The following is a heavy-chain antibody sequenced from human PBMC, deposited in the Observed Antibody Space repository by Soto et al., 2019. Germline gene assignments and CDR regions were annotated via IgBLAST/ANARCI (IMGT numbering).Heavy chain of an antibody. J-gene: IGHJ6*02. D-gene: IGHD5-18*01. CDR2: IYPGDSDT. CDR3: ARHPHTAMNYYYGMDV. Sequence: PGEFLKISCKGSGYSFTSYWIGWVRQMPGKGLEWMGIIYPGDSDTRYSPSFQGQVTISADKSISTAYLQWSSLKASDTAMYYCARHPHTAMNYYYGMDVWGQGTTVTVSS. CDR1: GYSFTSYW. V-gene: IGHV5-51*01.